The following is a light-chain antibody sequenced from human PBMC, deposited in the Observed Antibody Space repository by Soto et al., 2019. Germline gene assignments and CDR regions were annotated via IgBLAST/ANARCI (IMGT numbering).Light chain of an antibody. CDR3: QQYGGSPRT. CDR2: GAS. Sequence: ILMRQSPAALSFSPGEVLIFSFGASQSVRSHLAWYQQKPGQPPRLLIYGASTRATGIPARFSGSGFGTEFTLTISSLQSADSAVYYCQQYGGSPRTFGQGTKVDIK. V-gene: IGKV3-15*01. J-gene: IGKJ1*01. CDR1: QSVRSH.